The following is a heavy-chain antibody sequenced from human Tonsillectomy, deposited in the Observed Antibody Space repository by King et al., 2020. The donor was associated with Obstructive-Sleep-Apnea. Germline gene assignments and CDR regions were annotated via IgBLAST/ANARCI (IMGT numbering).Heavy chain of an antibody. CDR3: ARGSSRSFDI. D-gene: IGHD6-13*01. Sequence: QLVQYGAEVKKPGASVKVSCKASGYTFSSAEIHWVRQAPGQGLEWMGWMNPNSGNTVYVQKFQGRVTMTRNPSINTAYMELSSLRSTDTAVYFCARGSSRSFDIWGQGTLVTVSS. V-gene: IGHV1-8*01. CDR1: GYTFSSAE. J-gene: IGHJ4*02. CDR2: MNPNSGNT.